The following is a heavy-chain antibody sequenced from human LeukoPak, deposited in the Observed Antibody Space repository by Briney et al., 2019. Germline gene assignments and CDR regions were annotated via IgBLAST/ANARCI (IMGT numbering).Heavy chain of an antibody. Sequence: VSSVKVSCKASGYTFTSYGISWVRQAPGQGLEWMGWISVYNGNTNYAQKLQGRVTMTRDTSTSTAYMELRSLRSDDTAVYYCARDWSSGGGYYDCWGQGTLVTVSS. J-gene: IGHJ4*02. CDR1: GYTFTSYG. D-gene: IGHD3-22*01. V-gene: IGHV1-18*01. CDR2: ISVYNGNT. CDR3: ARDWSSGGGYYDC.